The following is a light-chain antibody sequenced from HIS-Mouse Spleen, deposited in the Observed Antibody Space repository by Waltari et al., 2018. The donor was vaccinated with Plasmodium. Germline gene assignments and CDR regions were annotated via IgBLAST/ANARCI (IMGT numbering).Light chain of an antibody. J-gene: IGKJ3*01. CDR1: PSVHSN. CDR3: QQYNNWSFT. Sequence: EIVMTQSPANLSVSPGERATLSCRASPSVHSNLAWYQQKPGQAPRLLIYGASTRATGIPARFSGSGSGTEFTLTISSLQSEDFAVYYCQQYNNWSFTFGPGTKVDIK. V-gene: IGKV3-15*01. CDR2: GAS.